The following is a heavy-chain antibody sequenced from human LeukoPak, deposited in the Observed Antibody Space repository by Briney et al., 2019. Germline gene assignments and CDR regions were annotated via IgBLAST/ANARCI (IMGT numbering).Heavy chain of an antibody. Sequence: PSETLSLTCARSGYSISNSYWWGWIRQPPGKGLEWIGYIYYSGSTYYNPSLKSRVTMSVDASKNQFSLKLNSVTAVDTAVYYCATYSNYGRFDFWGQGTLVTVSS. CDR3: ATYSNYGRFDF. CDR2: IYYSGST. CDR1: GYSISNSYW. V-gene: IGHV4-28*01. J-gene: IGHJ4*02. D-gene: IGHD4-4*01.